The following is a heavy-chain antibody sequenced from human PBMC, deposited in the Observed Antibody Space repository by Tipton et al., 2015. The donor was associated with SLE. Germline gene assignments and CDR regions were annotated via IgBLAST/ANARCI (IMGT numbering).Heavy chain of an antibody. Sequence: SLRLSCAASGFTFGDYAMTWVRQAPGRGLEWVSTISGGGDGTTYGTTYADSVKGRFTISRDSSKSTLYLQMNSLRAEDAAAYYCARSSENYGMDVWGQGTTVTVSS. CDR1: GFTFGDYA. V-gene: IGHV3-23*01. D-gene: IGHD6-6*01. CDR3: ARSSENYGMDV. CDR2: ISGGGDGTTYGT. J-gene: IGHJ6*02.